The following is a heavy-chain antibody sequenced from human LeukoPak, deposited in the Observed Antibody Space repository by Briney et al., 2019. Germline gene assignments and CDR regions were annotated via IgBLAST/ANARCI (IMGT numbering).Heavy chain of an antibody. CDR2: IIPIFGTA. CDR1: GGTFSSYA. V-gene: IGHV1-69*05. CDR3: ARDLRMVVKNDAFDI. D-gene: IGHD4/OR15-4a*01. J-gene: IGHJ3*02. Sequence: SVKVSCKASGGTFSSYAISWVRQAPGQGLERMGRIIPIFGTANYAQKFQGRVTITTDESTSTAYMELSSLRSEDTAVYYCARDLRMVVKNDAFDIWGQGTMVTVSS.